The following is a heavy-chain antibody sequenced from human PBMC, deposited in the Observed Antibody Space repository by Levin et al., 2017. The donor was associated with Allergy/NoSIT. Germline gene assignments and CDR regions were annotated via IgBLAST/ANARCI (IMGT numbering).Heavy chain of an antibody. CDR3: ARDEGSYGSGSYLDPALY. Sequence: GGSLRLSCKASGGTFSSYAISWVRQAPGQGLEWMGGIIPIFGTANYAQKFQGRVTITADESTSTAYMELSSLRSEDTAVYYCARDEGSYGSGSYLDPALYWGQGTLVTVSS. CDR2: IIPIFGTA. J-gene: IGHJ4*02. CDR1: GGTFSSYA. D-gene: IGHD3-10*01. V-gene: IGHV1-69*01.